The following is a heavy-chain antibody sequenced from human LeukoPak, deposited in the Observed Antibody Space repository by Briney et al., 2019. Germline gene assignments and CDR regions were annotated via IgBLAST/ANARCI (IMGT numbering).Heavy chain of an antibody. Sequence: GGSLRLSCAASGFTFSSYWMSWVRQAPGKGLEWVANIKQDGSEKYYVDSVKGRFTISRDNAKNSLYLQMNSLRAEDTAVYYCASHKQGGSRPRGAFDIWGQGTMVTVSS. J-gene: IGHJ3*02. D-gene: IGHD1-26*01. CDR2: IKQDGSEK. CDR3: ASHKQGGSRPRGAFDI. V-gene: IGHV3-7*01. CDR1: GFTFSSYW.